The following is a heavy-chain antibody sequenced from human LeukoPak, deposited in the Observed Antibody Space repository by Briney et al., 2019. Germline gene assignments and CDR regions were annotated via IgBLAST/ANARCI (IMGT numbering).Heavy chain of an antibody. CDR1: GYTFTSYY. V-gene: IGHV1-46*01. CDR2: INPSGGST. D-gene: IGHD3-22*01. Sequence: GASVKVSCKASGYTFTSYYMHWVRQAPGQGLEWMGIINPSGGSTSYAQNFQGRVTMTRDTSTGTVYMDLSSLRSEDTAVYYCARERTNSSGYYSYAFDIWGQGTMVTVSS. J-gene: IGHJ3*02. CDR3: ARERTNSSGYYSYAFDI.